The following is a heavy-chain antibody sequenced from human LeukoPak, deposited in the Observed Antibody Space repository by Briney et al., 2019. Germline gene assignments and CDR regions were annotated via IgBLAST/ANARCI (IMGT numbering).Heavy chain of an antibody. Sequence: PSETLSLTCTVSGGSISSGGYYWSWIRQPPGKGLEWIGYIYHSGSTYYNPSLKSRVTTSVDTSKNQFSLKLSSVTAADTAVYYCARDRYSGYDWSPDLDYWGQGTLVTVSS. V-gene: IGHV4-30-2*01. CDR1: GGSISSGGYY. D-gene: IGHD5-12*01. CDR3: ARDRYSGYDWSPDLDY. CDR2: IYHSGST. J-gene: IGHJ4*02.